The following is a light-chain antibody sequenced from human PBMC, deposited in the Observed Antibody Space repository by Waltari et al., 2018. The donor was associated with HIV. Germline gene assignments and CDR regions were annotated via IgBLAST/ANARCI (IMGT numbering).Light chain of an antibody. Sequence: DLVMTQSPDSLAVSLGGRATINWTASRNIFDRPGNRSYLSWYQQKPGQPPKLVIYGSSTRESGVPDRFSGSGSETNFTLTISSLQAEDAAVYYCQQYFSTPWTFGQGTTVEVK. CDR1: RNIFDRPGNRSY. CDR2: GSS. CDR3: QQYFSTPWT. J-gene: IGKJ1*01. V-gene: IGKV4-1*01.